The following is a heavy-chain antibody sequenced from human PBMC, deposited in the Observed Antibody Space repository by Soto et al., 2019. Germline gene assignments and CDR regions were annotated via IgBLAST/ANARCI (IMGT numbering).Heavy chain of an antibody. CDR3: VRDFRWELPTGFQH. CDR2: IHNDGRST. Sequence: GGFLRLSCAASGFTFSRHWMHWVRQAPGKGLVWVSGIHNDGRSTSHADAVKGRFTISRDNAKNTVYLQMNSLRAEDTAVYYCVRDFRWELPTGFQHWGQGTLVTVSS. J-gene: IGHJ1*01. V-gene: IGHV3-74*01. D-gene: IGHD1-26*01. CDR1: GFTFSRHW.